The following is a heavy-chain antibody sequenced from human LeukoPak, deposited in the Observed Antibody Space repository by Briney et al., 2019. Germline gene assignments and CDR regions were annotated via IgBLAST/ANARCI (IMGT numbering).Heavy chain of an antibody. V-gene: IGHV3-7*01. CDR1: GFTFSNYW. J-gene: IGHJ4*02. CDR2: IKQDGSEK. CDR3: AREVTPYY. D-gene: IGHD2-21*02. Sequence: QTGGSLRLSCVAPGFTFSNYWMSWVRQAPGKGLEWVANIKQDGSEKYYVDSVKGRFTISRDNAKNSLYLQMNSLRADDTAVYYCAREVTPYYWGQGTLVTVSS.